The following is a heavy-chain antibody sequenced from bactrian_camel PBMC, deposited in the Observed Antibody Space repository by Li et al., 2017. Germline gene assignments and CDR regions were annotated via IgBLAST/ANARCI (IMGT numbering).Heavy chain of an antibody. Sequence: HVQLVESGGGSVEAGGSLRLTCAASAVASHRNCVGWFRQAPGKEREGVATIDLGGGRTTYTDSVKGRFTISRDDASNTVYLQMNSLKPEDTAMYYCAARGPYCYTKLSVRDFTYWGQGTQVTVS. CDR2: IDLGGGRT. CDR3: AARGPYCYTKLSVRDFTY. CDR1: AVASHRNC. V-gene: IGHV3S63*01. J-gene: IGHJ6*01. D-gene: IGHD2*01.